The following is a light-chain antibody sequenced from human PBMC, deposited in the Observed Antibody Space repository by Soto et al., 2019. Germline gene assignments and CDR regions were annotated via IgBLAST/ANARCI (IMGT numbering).Light chain of an antibody. Sequence: DIQMTQSPSSVSASVGDRVTITCRASQGISSWLAWYQHKPGKAPKLLIYAASSLQSGVPSRFSGSGSGTELTLTISSLQPEDFATYYCQQANTCPWTYGQGTMVEIK. CDR3: QQANTCPWT. V-gene: IGKV1-12*01. CDR2: AAS. CDR1: QGISSW. J-gene: IGKJ1*01.